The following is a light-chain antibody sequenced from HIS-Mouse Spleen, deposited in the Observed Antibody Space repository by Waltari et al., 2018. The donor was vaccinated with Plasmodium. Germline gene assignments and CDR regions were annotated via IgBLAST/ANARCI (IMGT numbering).Light chain of an antibody. V-gene: IGKV1-6*01. CDR2: AAS. CDR1: QGIRND. J-gene: IGKJ2*01. CDR3: LQDYNYPYT. Sequence: AIQMTQSPSPLSASVGDRVTLTCRASQGIRNDLGWYQQKPGKAPQLLIYAASSLQSGVPSRFSGSGSGTDFTLTISSLQPEDFATYYCLQDYNYPYTFGQGTKLEIK.